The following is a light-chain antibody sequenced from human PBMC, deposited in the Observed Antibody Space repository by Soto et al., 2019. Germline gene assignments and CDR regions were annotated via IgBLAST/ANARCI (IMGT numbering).Light chain of an antibody. CDR3: CSYAGSFVV. Sequence: QSALTQPRSVSGSPGQSVTISCTGTSNDVGGYNYVSWYLHHPGKAPKVMIYDVNKRPSGVPDRFSGSKSDNTASLTISGLQAEDEADYYCCSYAGSFVVFGGGTKLTVL. CDR1: SNDVGGYNY. J-gene: IGLJ2*01. CDR2: DVN. V-gene: IGLV2-11*01.